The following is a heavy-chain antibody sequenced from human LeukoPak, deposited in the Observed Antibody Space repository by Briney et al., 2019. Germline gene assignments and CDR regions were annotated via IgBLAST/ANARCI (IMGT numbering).Heavy chain of an antibody. CDR2: IHYSGST. D-gene: IGHD3-10*01. Sequence: SETLSLTCTVSGGSISGFHWSWIRQPPGKGLEWIGYIHYSGSTDYNPSLKSRVTISVDTSKNQFSLKLSSVTAADTAVYYCTRHLDYYGSGSYEYWGQGALVTVSS. J-gene: IGHJ4*02. V-gene: IGHV4-59*08. CDR3: TRHLDYYGSGSYEY. CDR1: GGSISGFH.